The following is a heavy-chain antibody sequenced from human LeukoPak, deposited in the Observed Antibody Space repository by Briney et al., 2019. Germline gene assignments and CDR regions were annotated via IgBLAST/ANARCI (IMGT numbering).Heavy chain of an antibody. CDR3: ARDGAPTYYYDSSGSYAFDI. CDR1: GFTFSSYE. V-gene: IGHV3-48*03. CDR2: ISSSGSTI. Sequence: GGSLRLSCAASGFTFSSYEMNWVRQAPGKGLEWVSYISSSGSTIYYADSVKGRFTISRDNAKNSLYLQMNSLRAEDTAVYYCARDGAPTYYYDSSGSYAFDIWGQGTMITVSS. J-gene: IGHJ3*02. D-gene: IGHD3-22*01.